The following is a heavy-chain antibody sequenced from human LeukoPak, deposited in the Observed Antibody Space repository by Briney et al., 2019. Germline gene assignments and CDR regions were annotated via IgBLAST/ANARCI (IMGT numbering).Heavy chain of an antibody. D-gene: IGHD3-9*01. CDR1: GGSISSYY. J-gene: IGHJ6*02. CDR2: IYTSGST. Sequence: SETLSLTCTVSGGSISSYYWSWIRQPAGKGLEWIGRIYTSGSTNYNPSLKSRVTMSVDTSKNQFSLKLSSVTAADTAVYYCARDLRYFDWLLSPDYYYYGMDVWGQGTTVTVSS. CDR3: ARDLRYFDWLLSPDYYYYGMDV. V-gene: IGHV4-4*07.